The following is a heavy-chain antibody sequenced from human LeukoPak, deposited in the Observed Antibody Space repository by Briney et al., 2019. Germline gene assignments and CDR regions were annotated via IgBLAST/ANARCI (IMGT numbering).Heavy chain of an antibody. J-gene: IGHJ6*02. CDR2: IKQDGSEK. V-gene: IGHV3-7*01. Sequence: GGSLRLSCAASGFTFSSYWMSWVRQAPGKGLEWVANIKQDGSEKYYVDSVKGRFTISRDNAKNSLYLQMNSLRAEDTAVYYCARVSSNVLYLDWFSAAGYYYGMDVWGQGTTVTVSS. CDR1: GFTFSSYW. D-gene: IGHD3-9*01. CDR3: ARVSSNVLYLDWFSAAGYYYGMDV.